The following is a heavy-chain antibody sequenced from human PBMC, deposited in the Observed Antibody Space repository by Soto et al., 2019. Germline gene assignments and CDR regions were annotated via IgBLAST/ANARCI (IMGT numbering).Heavy chain of an antibody. CDR1: GGTFSSYA. Sequence: SVKVSCKASGGTFSSYAISWVRQAPGQGLEWMGGIIPIFGTANYAQKFQGRVTITADESTSTAYMELSSLRSEDTAVYYCARGPAGSLDYYYSGMDVWGQGTTVTVSS. D-gene: IGHD6-19*01. CDR3: ARGPAGSLDYYYSGMDV. J-gene: IGHJ6*02. V-gene: IGHV1-69*13. CDR2: IIPIFGTA.